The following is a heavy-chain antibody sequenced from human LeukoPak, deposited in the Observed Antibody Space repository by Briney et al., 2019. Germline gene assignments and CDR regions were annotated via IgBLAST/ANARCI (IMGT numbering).Heavy chain of an antibody. D-gene: IGHD3-10*01. J-gene: IGHJ6*03. Sequence: SVKVSCKASGGTFSSYAISWVRQAPGQGLEWMGRIIRIFGTANYAQKFQGRVTITTDESTSTAYMELSSLRSEDTAVYYCARELLWFGELSYYYMDVWGKGTTVTVSS. CDR1: GGTFSSYA. CDR3: ARELLWFGELSYYYMDV. V-gene: IGHV1-69*05. CDR2: IIRIFGTA.